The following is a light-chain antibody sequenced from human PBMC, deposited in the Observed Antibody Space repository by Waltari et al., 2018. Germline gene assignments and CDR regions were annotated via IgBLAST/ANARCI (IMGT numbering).Light chain of an antibody. CDR2: DVS. J-gene: IGLJ3*02. V-gene: IGLV2-14*03. CDR3: NSYTDTTWV. Sequence: QSVLTQPASVSGSPGQTITISCTGTSSDGGDYYYVSWYQQHPGTAPKVLIYDVSNRPSGVSNRFSGSKSGNTAFLTISGLQPEDEADYYCNSYTDTTWVFGGGTKLTVL. CDR1: SSDGGDYYY.